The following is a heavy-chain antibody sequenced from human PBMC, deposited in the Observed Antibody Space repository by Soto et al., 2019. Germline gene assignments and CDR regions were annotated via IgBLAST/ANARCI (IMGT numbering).Heavy chain of an antibody. J-gene: IGHJ4*02. CDR1: GGSFSGYY. CDR3: ARDKITCLFDY. Sequence: QVQLQQWGAGLLKPSETLSLTCAVYGGSFSGYYWTWIRQPPGTGLEWIGEINHSGSTNYNPSIKSRVTISVDTSKNQFSLKLTSVTAADTAVYYCARDKITCLFDYWGQGTLVTVSS. CDR2: INHSGST. D-gene: IGHD3-10*01. V-gene: IGHV4-34*01.